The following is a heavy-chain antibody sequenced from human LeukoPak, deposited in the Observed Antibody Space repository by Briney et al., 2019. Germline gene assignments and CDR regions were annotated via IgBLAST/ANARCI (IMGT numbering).Heavy chain of an antibody. V-gene: IGHV4-59*08. Sequence: SETLSLTCTVSGGSISSYYWSWIRQPPGKGLEWIGYICYSGSTNYNPSLKSRVTISVDTSKNQFTLKLSSVTAADTAVYYCARQVEYGEPYYYYYGMDVWGQGTTVTVSS. J-gene: IGHJ6*02. CDR3: ARQVEYGEPYYYYYGMDV. CDR1: GGSISSYY. D-gene: IGHD4-17*01. CDR2: ICYSGST.